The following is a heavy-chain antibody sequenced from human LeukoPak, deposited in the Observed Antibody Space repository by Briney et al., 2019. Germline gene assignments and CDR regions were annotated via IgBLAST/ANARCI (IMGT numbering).Heavy chain of an antibody. D-gene: IGHD6-13*01. J-gene: IGHJ4*02. Sequence: SETLSLXCAVYGGSFSGYYWSWIRQPPGKGLEWIGEINHSGSTNYNPSLKSRVTISVDTSKNQFSLKLSSVTAADTAVYYCARDNAGTSDYWGQGTLVTVSS. CDR3: ARDNAGTSDY. V-gene: IGHV4-34*01. CDR2: INHSGST. CDR1: GGSFSGYY.